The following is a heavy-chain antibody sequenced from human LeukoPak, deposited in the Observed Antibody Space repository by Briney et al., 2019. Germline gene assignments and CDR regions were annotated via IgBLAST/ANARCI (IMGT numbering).Heavy chain of an antibody. V-gene: IGHV4-30-2*02. D-gene: IGHD6-19*01. CDR1: GGSISSGGYS. J-gene: IGHJ6*02. CDR2: IYHSGST. Sequence: SETLSLTCAVSGGSISSGGYSWSWIRQPPGKGLEWIGYIYHSGSTYYNPSLKSRVTISVDTSKNQFSLDLTSVTAADTAVYYCARNRGWYATDVWGQGAAVTVSS. CDR3: ARNRGWYATDV.